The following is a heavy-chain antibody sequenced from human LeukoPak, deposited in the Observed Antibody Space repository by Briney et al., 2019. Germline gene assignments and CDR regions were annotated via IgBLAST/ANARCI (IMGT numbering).Heavy chain of an antibody. J-gene: IGHJ4*02. Sequence: GGSLRLSCAASGFTFSSYEMNWVRQAPRKGLEWVSYISSSGSTICYAESVKGRFTISRDNAKNSLYLQMNSLRAEDTAVYYCARDGYYYDSSGNNWGQGTLVTVSS. D-gene: IGHD3-22*01. CDR1: GFTFSSYE. CDR2: ISSSGSTI. CDR3: ARDGYYYDSSGNN. V-gene: IGHV3-48*03.